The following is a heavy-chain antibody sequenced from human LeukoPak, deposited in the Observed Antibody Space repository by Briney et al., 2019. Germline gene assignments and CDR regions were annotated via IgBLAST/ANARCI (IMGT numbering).Heavy chain of an antibody. Sequence: SVKVSCKASGYTFTSYDINWVRQATGQGLEWMVWMNPNSGNTGYAQKFQGRVTMTRNTSISTAYMELSSLRSEDTAVYYCARNVGDCSSTSCYIDWFDPWGQGTLVTVSS. J-gene: IGHJ5*02. V-gene: IGHV1-8*01. CDR1: GYTFTSYD. CDR3: ARNVGDCSSTSCYIDWFDP. D-gene: IGHD2-2*02. CDR2: MNPNSGNT.